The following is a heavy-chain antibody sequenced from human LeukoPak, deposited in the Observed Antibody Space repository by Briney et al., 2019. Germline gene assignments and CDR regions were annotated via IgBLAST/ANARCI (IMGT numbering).Heavy chain of an antibody. CDR3: ARSHNPLYYYESSGYSPHFDY. CDR1: GGSISSSSYY. J-gene: IGHJ4*02. D-gene: IGHD3-22*01. CDR2: IYYSGST. V-gene: IGHV4-39*07. Sequence: PSETLSLTCTVSGGSISSSSYYWGWIRQPPGKGLEWIGSIYYSGSTYYNPSLKSRVTISVDTSKNQFSLKLSSETAADTAVYYCARSHNPLYYYESSGYSPHFDYWGQGTLVTVSS.